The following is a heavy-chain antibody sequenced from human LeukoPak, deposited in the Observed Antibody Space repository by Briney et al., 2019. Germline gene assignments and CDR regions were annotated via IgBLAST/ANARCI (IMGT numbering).Heavy chain of an antibody. J-gene: IGHJ4*02. CDR1: GFTFDDYA. D-gene: IGHD3-22*01. CDR2: ISWNSGSI. V-gene: IGHV3-9*01. Sequence: PGGSLRLSCAASGFTFDDYAMHRVRQAPGKGLEWVSGISWNSGSIGYADSVKGRFTISRDNAKNSLYLQMNSLRAEDTALYYCAKGRGDYYDSSGYSIPPYFDYWGQGTLVTVSS. CDR3: AKGRGDYYDSSGYSIPPYFDY.